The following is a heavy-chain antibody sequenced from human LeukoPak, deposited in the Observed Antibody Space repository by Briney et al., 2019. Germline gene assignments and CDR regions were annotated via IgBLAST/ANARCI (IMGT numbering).Heavy chain of an antibody. CDR3: ARGRRYCSGGSCYTLYYYYGMDV. Sequence: GASVKVSCKASGGTFSSYAISWVRQAPGQGLEWMGWISAYNGNTNYAQKLQGRVTMTTDTSTSTAYMELRSLRSDDTAVYYCARGRRYCSGGSCYTLYYYYGMDVWGQGTTVTVSS. CDR1: GGTFSSYA. D-gene: IGHD2-15*01. J-gene: IGHJ6*02. CDR2: ISAYNGNT. V-gene: IGHV1-18*01.